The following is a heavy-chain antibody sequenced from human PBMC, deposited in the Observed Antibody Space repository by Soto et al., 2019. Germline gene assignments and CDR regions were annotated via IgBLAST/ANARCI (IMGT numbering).Heavy chain of an antibody. CDR1: GFTFSSYG. CDR3: ARVLPGIAAAGPNWFDP. Sequence: GGSLRLSCAASGFTFSSYGMNWVRQAPGKGLEWVAVIWYDGSNKYYADSVKGRFTISRDNSKNTLYLQMNSLRAEDTAVYYCARVLPGIAAAGPNWFDPWGQGTLVTVSS. D-gene: IGHD6-13*01. J-gene: IGHJ5*02. V-gene: IGHV3-33*01. CDR2: IWYDGSNK.